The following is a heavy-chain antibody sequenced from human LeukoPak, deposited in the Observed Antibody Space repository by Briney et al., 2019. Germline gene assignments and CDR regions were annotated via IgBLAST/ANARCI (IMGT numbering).Heavy chain of an antibody. D-gene: IGHD6-13*01. CDR1: GGSISRSSYN. V-gene: IGHV4-39*07. CDR3: ARVSSSWYDASWFDP. CDR2: IYYSGGT. Sequence: SEPLSLTCTVSGGSISRSSYNWGWIRQPPGKGREWIGSIYYSGGTCYNPSLKSRVTISVDTSKNQFSLKLSSVTAADTAVYYCARVSSSWYDASWFDPWGQGTLVTVSS. J-gene: IGHJ5*02.